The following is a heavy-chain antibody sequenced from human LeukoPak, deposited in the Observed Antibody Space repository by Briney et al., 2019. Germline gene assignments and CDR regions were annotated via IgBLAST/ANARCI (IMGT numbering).Heavy chain of an antibody. CDR1: GYTFTGYY. Sequence: ASVKVACKASGYTFTGYYMHWVRQAPGQGLEWMGWIHPNSGRTNYEQKIQGRVTMTSDTSISTAYMEPSRLRSDDTAVYYCATYVDIVATIQIDYWGQGTLVTVSS. CDR3: ATYVDIVATIQIDY. V-gene: IGHV1-2*02. D-gene: IGHD5-12*01. CDR2: IHPNSGRT. J-gene: IGHJ4*02.